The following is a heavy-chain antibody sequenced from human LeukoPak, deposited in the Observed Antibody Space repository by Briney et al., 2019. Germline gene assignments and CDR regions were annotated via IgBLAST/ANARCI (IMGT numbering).Heavy chain of an antibody. CDR3: ARSGSYDR. Sequence: GASVKVSCKASGYSFTSYEINWVRQATGQGLEWMGRMNPNSGNTGYAQNFQGRVTLTRNTSITTAYMELSSLRSEDTAVYYCARSGSYDRWGQGTQVTVSS. J-gene: IGHJ4*02. CDR2: MNPNSGNT. CDR1: GYSFTSYE. D-gene: IGHD5-12*01. V-gene: IGHV1-8*01.